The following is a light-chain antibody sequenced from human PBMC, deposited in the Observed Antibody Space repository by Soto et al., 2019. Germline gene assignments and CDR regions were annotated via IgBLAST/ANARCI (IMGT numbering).Light chain of an antibody. V-gene: IGKV3-15*01. CDR3: QQYNNWPLT. CDR2: GAI. CDR1: QSVGGD. Sequence: EVLMTQSPATLSVSPGERLTLSCRASQSVGGDVAWYQQKPGQAPRLLIYGAITRATGIPASFSGSGSGTEFTLTISSLQSEDFAVYYCQQYNNWPLTFGGGTKVEIK. J-gene: IGKJ4*01.